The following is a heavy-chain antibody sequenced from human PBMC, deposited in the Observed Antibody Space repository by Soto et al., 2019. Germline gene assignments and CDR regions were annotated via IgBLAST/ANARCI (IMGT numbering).Heavy chain of an antibody. J-gene: IGHJ3*02. CDR2: INPNSGGT. Sequence: ASVKVSCKASGYTFTGYYMHWVRQAPGQGLEWMGWINPNSGGTNYAQKFQGWVTMTRDTSISTAYKELSRLRSDDTTEYYCARPYCSSTSCYVGNAFDIWGQGTMVTVSS. D-gene: IGHD2-2*01. CDR3: ARPYCSSTSCYVGNAFDI. V-gene: IGHV1-2*04. CDR1: GYTFTGYY.